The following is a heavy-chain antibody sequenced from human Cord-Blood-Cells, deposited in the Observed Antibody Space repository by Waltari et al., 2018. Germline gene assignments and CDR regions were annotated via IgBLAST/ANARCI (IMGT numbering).Heavy chain of an antibody. Sequence: QVQLQESGPGLVKPSQTLSLTCTVSGGSISSGGYYWSWIRQHPGKGLEWIGYLYYSGITYYNPSLKSRVTISVDTSKNQFSLKLSSVTAADTAVYYCARLTMVRGVINWFDPWGQGTLVTVSS. J-gene: IGHJ5*02. D-gene: IGHD3-10*01. V-gene: IGHV4-31*03. CDR1: GGSISSGGYY. CDR3: ARLTMVRGVINWFDP. CDR2: LYYSGIT.